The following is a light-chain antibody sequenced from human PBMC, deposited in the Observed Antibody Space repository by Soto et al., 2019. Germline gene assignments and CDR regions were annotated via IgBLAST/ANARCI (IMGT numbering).Light chain of an antibody. CDR2: EVT. CDR1: PSDIGNYNY. V-gene: IGLV2-14*01. Sequence: QSVLTQPASVSGSPGQSITISCTGTPSDIGNYNYVSWYQQHPGKAPKVIIYEVTNRPSGISDRFSGSKSGNTASLTISGLQAEDEADYYCCSYTSGTSVFGTGTKLTVL. J-gene: IGLJ1*01. CDR3: CSYTSGTSV.